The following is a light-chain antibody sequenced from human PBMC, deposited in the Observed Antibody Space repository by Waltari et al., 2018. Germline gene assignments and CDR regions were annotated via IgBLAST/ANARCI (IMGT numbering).Light chain of an antibody. V-gene: IGKV3-15*01. CDR3: QQYSDWPLT. CDR2: GAF. J-gene: IGKJ3*01. CDR1: QSLSFS. Sequence: EIVLAQSPATLSLSPGEGATLSCRASQSLSFSLAWYQQKPGQPPRLLIFGAFRRATGIPDKFSGSGSGTDFTLTITRLDPEDFATYYCQQYSDWPLTFGPGTKLD.